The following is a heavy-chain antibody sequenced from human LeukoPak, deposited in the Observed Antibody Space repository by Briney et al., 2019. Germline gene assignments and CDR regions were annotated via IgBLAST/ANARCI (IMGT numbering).Heavy chain of an antibody. D-gene: IGHD5-12*01. CDR2: IYYSGST. V-gene: IGHV4-59*01. Sequence: SETLSLTCTVSGGSISSYYWSWIRQPPGKGLEWIGYIYYSGSTNYNPSLKSRVTISVDTSKNQFSLKLSSVTAADTAVYYCARARYSGYDHYFYDWGQGTLVTVSS. CDR3: ARARYSGYDHYFYD. CDR1: GGSISSYY. J-gene: IGHJ4*02.